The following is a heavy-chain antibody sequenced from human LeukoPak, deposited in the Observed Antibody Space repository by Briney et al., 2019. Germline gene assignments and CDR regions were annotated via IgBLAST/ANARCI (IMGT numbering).Heavy chain of an antibody. CDR2: IHDNGDS. CDR3: ARASNGCGGTCASDH. D-gene: IGHD2-15*01. CDR1: GGSISNYF. V-gene: IGHV4-4*07. J-gene: IGHJ4*02. Sequence: PSETLSLTCTVSGGSISNYFWSWIRQPAGKGLEWIGRIHDNGDSNHNPSLKSRLTMSLDTSRNQVSLKLTSVTAADTAVYYCARASNGCGGTCASDHWGPGSLVIVSS.